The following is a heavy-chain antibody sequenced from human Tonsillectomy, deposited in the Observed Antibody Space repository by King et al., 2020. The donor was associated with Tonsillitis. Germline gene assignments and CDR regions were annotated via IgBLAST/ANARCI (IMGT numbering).Heavy chain of an antibody. CDR3: ANLAAAGTQYYYGMDV. V-gene: IGHV3-23*04. J-gene: IGHJ6*02. D-gene: IGHD6-13*01. Sequence: QLVQSGGGLVQPGGSLRLSCAASGFTFSSHAMSWVRQAPGKGLEWVSAISGSGGSTYYADSVKGRFTISRDNSKNTLYLQMNSLRAEDTAVYYCANLAAAGTQYYYGMDVWGQGTTVTVSS. CDR1: GFTFSSHA. CDR2: ISGSGGST.